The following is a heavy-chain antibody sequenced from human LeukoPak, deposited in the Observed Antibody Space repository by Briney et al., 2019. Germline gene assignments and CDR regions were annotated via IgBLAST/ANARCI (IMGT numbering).Heavy chain of an antibody. J-gene: IGHJ5*02. CDR3: ARGRGSS. CDR2: IGTRGTTM. Sequence: GGSLRLSCAASGFTFTSYVMNWIRQPPGKGLEWISYIGTRGTTMYYADSVKGRFTISRDNAKNSLYLQMNSLRDEDTAIYYCARGRGSSWGQGTLVTVSS. V-gene: IGHV3-48*02. D-gene: IGHD2-21*01. CDR1: GFTFTSYV.